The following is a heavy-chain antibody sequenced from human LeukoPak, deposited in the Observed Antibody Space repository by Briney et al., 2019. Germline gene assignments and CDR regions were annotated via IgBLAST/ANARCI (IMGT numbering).Heavy chain of an antibody. CDR1: GFTFSSYA. V-gene: IGHV3-30-3*01. D-gene: IGHD3-3*01. Sequence: GGPLSLSCAASGFTFSSYAMPWFRQAPGKGLEGVAVISYDGSNKYYADSVKGRFTISRDNSKNTLCLQMNGLRAEDTAVYYCARQYDTPDLAFDYWGQGTLVTVSS. CDR2: ISYDGSNK. J-gene: IGHJ4*02. CDR3: ARQYDTPDLAFDY.